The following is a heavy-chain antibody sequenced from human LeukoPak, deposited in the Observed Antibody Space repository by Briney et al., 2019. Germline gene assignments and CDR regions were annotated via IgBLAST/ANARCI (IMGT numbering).Heavy chain of an antibody. CDR1: GGSFSGYY. J-gene: IGHJ4*02. V-gene: IGHV4-34*01. D-gene: IGHD3-9*01. CDR2: INHSGST. Sequence: SETLSLTCAVYGGSFSGYYWSWIRQPPGKGLEWIGEINHSGSTNYNPSLKSRVTISVDTSKNQSSPKLSSVTAADTAVYYCARGHRDYDILTGYYYNYWGQGTLVTVSS. CDR3: ARGHRDYDILTGYYYNY.